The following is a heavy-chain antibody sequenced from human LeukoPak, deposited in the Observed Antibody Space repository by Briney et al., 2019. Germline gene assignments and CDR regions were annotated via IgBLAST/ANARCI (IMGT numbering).Heavy chain of an antibody. Sequence: ASVKVSCKASGYTVTSYYMHWVRQAPGQGLEWMAILNPSGGSSNYAQKFQGRATLTRDTSISTAYMELSRLRSDDTAVYYCAREGMGYCSSTSCPLSSFDYWGQGTLVTVSS. CDR3: AREGMGYCSSTSCPLSSFDY. V-gene: IGHV1-46*01. D-gene: IGHD2-2*01. J-gene: IGHJ4*02. CDR1: GYTVTSYY. CDR2: LNPSGGSS.